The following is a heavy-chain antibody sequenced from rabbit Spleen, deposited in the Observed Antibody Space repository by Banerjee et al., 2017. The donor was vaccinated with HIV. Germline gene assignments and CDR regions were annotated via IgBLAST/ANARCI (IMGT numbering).Heavy chain of an antibody. CDR2: INTATGKV. J-gene: IGHJ4*01. D-gene: IGHD2-1*01. Sequence: QEQLEESGGDLVKPGASLTLTCTASGFSFSNNYVMCWVRQAPGKGLEWIACINTATGKVVYASWAKGQFTMSKTSSTTVTLQMTSLTAADTATYFCATYVDYDGDFDLWGPGTLVTVS. V-gene: IGHV1S45*01. CDR3: ATYVDYDGDFDL. CDR1: GFSFSNNYV.